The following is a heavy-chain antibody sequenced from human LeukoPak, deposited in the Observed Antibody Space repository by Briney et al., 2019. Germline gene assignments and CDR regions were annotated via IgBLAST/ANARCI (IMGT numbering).Heavy chain of an antibody. CDR1: GHTSTTYA. CDR2: INAGNGNI. Sequence: GASVKVSCKASGHTSTTYAIHWVRQAPGQGLEWMGWINAGNGNIKYSQKLQGRVTIIGDTSASTAYMELSSLRSDDTAVYYCARVDLVARQRIQLWFENYKPEPKNPPDYWGQGTLVTVSS. CDR3: ARVDLVARQRIQLWFENYKPEPKNPPDY. V-gene: IGHV1-3*01. D-gene: IGHD5-18*01. J-gene: IGHJ4*02.